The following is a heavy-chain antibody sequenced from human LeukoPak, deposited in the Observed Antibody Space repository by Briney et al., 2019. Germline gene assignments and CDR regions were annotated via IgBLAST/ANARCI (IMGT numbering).Heavy chain of an antibody. J-gene: IGHJ5*02. CDR1: GFTIRIYS. CDR3: ARDRGARGRGLA. CDR2: IGTSSGDI. Sequence: GGSLRLSCAASGFTIRIYSMNWVRQAPGTGLEWVSSIGTSSGDIYYADSVKGRFTISRDNDKNSLYLQMNSLRAEDTAVYYCARDRGARGRGLAWGQGTQVTVSS. D-gene: IGHD3-10*01. V-gene: IGHV3-21*01.